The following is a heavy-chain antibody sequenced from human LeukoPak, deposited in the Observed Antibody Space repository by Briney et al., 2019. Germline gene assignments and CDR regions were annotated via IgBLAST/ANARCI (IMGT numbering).Heavy chain of an antibody. V-gene: IGHV4-59*12. CDR2: IYYSGST. J-gene: IGHJ5*02. CDR3: ARAGLYYDYVWGINWFDP. Sequence: PSETLSLTCTVSGGSISSYYWSWIRQPPGKGLEWIGYIYYSGSTNYNPSLKSRVTISVDTSKNQFSLKLSSVTAADTAVYYCARAGLYYDYVWGINWFDPWGQGTLVTVSS. CDR1: GGSISSYY. D-gene: IGHD3-16*01.